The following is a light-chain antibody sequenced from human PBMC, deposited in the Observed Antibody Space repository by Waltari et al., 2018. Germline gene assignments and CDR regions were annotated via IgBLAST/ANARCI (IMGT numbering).Light chain of an antibody. J-gene: IGKJ2*01. Sequence: DTVLTQSPDSLAVSLGVRATINCKSSQSVLYRSNNRNYLAWYQQKPGQPPRLLIYWASTRESGVPERFSGSGSGTDFTLVISSLQAEDVGVYYCQQYAFIPHTFGRGTKLEIK. CDR2: WAS. CDR3: QQYAFIPHT. CDR1: QSVLYRSNNRNY. V-gene: IGKV4-1*01.